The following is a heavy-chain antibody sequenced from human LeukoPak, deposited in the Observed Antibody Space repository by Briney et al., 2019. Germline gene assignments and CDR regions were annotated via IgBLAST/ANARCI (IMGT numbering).Heavy chain of an antibody. CDR2: IYASGNT. D-gene: IGHD3-22*01. Sequence: PSETLSLTCSVSGGSISSGSYYWGWIRQPAGKGLEWIGRIYASGNTNYNPSLKSRVTISVDTSKNQFSLKLSSVTAADTAVYYCARDSDYYDSSGGYWYFDLWGRGTLVTVSS. V-gene: IGHV4-61*02. CDR1: GGSISSGSYY. CDR3: ARDSDYYDSSGGYWYFDL. J-gene: IGHJ2*01.